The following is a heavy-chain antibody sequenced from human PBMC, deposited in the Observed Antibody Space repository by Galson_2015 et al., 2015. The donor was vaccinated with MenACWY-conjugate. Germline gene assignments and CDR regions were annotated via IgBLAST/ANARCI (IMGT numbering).Heavy chain of an antibody. Sequence: SLRLSCAASGFTFNTFWMSWVRQAPGKGLEWVANIKPDGSDIYYVDSVKGRFTISRDNAKNSLYLQMNSLRVEDTAMYYCARGHPKLDPWGQGTLVTVSS. CDR1: GFTFNTFW. J-gene: IGHJ5*02. CDR2: IKPDGSDI. CDR3: ARGHPKLDP. V-gene: IGHV3-7*01.